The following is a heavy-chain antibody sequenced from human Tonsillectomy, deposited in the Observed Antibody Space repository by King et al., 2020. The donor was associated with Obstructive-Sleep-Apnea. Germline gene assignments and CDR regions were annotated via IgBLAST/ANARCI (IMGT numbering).Heavy chain of an antibody. D-gene: IGHD3-22*01. Sequence: VQLVQSGAEVKKTGESLKISCKGSGYTFTSYWIGWVRQMPGKGLEWMGIIYPGDSDTRYSPSFQGQVTISADKSISTAYLQGSSLKASDTAMYYCVRPGDYYDSSGSYFQHWGQGTLVTVSS. CDR2: IYPGDSDT. J-gene: IGHJ1*01. CDR3: VRPGDYYDSSGSYFQH. V-gene: IGHV5-51*01. CDR1: GYTFTSYW.